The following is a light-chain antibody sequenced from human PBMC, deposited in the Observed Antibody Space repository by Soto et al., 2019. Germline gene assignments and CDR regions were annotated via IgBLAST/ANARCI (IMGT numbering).Light chain of an antibody. CDR1: QGISSY. CDR2: AAS. CDR3: QQLNSYPPWT. Sequence: DIHLTPSPSFLSASVGDRVTITCRASQGISSYLAWYQQKPGKAPKLLIYAASTLQSGVPSRFSGSGSGTEFTLTISSLQPEDFATYYCQQLNSYPPWTFGQGTKVDIK. J-gene: IGKJ1*01. V-gene: IGKV1-9*01.